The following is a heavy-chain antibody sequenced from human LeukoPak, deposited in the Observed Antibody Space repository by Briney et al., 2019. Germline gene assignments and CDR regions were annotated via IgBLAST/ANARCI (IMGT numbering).Heavy chain of an antibody. V-gene: IGHV3-23*01. CDR2: ISGSGGST. CDR1: GFTFSSYA. D-gene: IGHD3-22*01. Sequence: SGRSLRLSCAASGFTFSSYAMSWVRQAPGKGLEWVSAISGSGGSTYYADSVKGRFTISRDNSKNTLYLQMNSLRAEDTAVYYCAKEHSSGYSRVPVFDYWGQGTLVTVSS. J-gene: IGHJ4*02. CDR3: AKEHSSGYSRVPVFDY.